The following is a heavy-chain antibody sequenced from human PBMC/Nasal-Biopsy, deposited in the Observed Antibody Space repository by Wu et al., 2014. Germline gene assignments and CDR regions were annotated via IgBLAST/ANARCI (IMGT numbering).Heavy chain of an antibody. CDR1: GGSISSSY. CDR3: ARGPAGGGLNWFDP. Sequence: TLSLTCTVSGGSISSSYWSWLRQSPGRGLEWIGQINSSGGTKYNPSLESRVTISVETSKNQFSLKLNSVTAADSAVYYCARGPAGGGLNWFDPWGQGTLVTVSS. D-gene: IGHD2-15*01. CDR2: INSSGGT. V-gene: IGHV4-59*01. J-gene: IGHJ5*02.